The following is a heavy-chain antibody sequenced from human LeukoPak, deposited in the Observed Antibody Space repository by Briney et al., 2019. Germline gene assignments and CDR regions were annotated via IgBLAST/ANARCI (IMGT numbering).Heavy chain of an antibody. CDR1: GYTFTGYY. J-gene: IGHJ4*02. CDR2: INPNSGGT. Sequence: ASMKVSCKASGYTFTGYYMHWVRQAPGQGLEWMGWINPNSGGTNYAQKFQGRVTMTRDTSISTAYMELSRLRSDDTAVYYCARVENDILTGYYKSLDYWGQGTLVTVSS. CDR3: ARVENDILTGYYKSLDY. V-gene: IGHV1-2*02. D-gene: IGHD3-9*01.